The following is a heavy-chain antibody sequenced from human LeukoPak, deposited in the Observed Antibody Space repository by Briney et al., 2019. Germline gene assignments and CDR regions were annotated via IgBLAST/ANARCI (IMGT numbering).Heavy chain of an antibody. J-gene: IGHJ3*02. CDR3: TTDPYYYDSSGYHLTGNAFDI. CDR2: IKSKTDGGTT. CDR1: GFTFSNAW. D-gene: IGHD3-22*01. Sequence: GGSLRLSCAASGFTFSNAWMSWVRQAPGKGLEWVGRIKSKTDGGTTDYAAPVKGRFTNSRDDSKNTLYLQMNSLKTEDTAVYYCTTDPYYYDSSGYHLTGNAFDIWGQGTMVTVSS. V-gene: IGHV3-15*01.